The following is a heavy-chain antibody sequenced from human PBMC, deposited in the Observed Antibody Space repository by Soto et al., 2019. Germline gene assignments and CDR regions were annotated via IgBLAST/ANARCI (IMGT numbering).Heavy chain of an antibody. CDR3: ARASVGPPGGGSWIMPFDY. Sequence: PSETLSLTCTVSGGSISNYYWSWIRQPAGKGLEWIGRIYTGGSTNYNPSLKSRATMSTDTSKNQFSLRLTSVTAADTAVYYCARASVGPPGGGSWIMPFDYWGQGALVTVSS. J-gene: IGHJ4*02. D-gene: IGHD2-15*01. V-gene: IGHV4-4*07. CDR2: IYTGGST. CDR1: GGSISNYY.